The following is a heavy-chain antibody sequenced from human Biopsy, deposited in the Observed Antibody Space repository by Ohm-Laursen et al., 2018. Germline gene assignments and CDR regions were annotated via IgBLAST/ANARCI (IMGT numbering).Heavy chain of an antibody. D-gene: IGHD3-22*01. J-gene: IGHJ4*02. Sequence: SLRLSCSASGFTFSTYWITWVRQAPGKGLEWVANIKRDGSQSNHADSVKGRFTISRDNAKNSLYLQMNSLRAEDTAVYYCAREGDDSSGYTPHYFDYWGQGTLVTVSS. CDR2: IKRDGSQS. V-gene: IGHV3-7*01. CDR3: AREGDDSSGYTPHYFDY. CDR1: GFTFSTYW.